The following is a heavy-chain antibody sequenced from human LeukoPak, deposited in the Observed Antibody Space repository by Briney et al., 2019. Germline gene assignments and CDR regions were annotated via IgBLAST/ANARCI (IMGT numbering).Heavy chain of an antibody. J-gene: IGHJ4*02. Sequence: SETLSLTCTVSGGSISSSSYYWGWIRQPPGKGLEWIGSIYYSGSTYYNPSLKSRVTISVDTSKNQFSLKLSSVTAADTAVYYCARVHPVGRITMIVVARGDYWGQGTLVTVSS. CDR3: ARVHPVGRITMIVVARGDY. V-gene: IGHV4-39*07. CDR1: GGSISSSSYY. D-gene: IGHD3-22*01. CDR2: IYYSGST.